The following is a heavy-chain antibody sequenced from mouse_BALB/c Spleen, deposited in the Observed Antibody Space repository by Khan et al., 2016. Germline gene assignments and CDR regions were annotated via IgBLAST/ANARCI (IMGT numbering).Heavy chain of an antibody. J-gene: IGHJ3*01. CDR3: ARAYDGKGGFAY. CDR1: GYTFTSYW. D-gene: IGHD2-10*01. Sequence: DLVKPGASVKLSCKASGYTFTSYWINWIKQRPGQGLEWIGRIAPGSGSTYYNEMFKGKATLTVDTSSSTAYIQLSRLSSEDSAVYFCARAYDGKGGFAYWGQGTLVTVSA. V-gene: IGHV1S41*01. CDR2: IAPGSGST.